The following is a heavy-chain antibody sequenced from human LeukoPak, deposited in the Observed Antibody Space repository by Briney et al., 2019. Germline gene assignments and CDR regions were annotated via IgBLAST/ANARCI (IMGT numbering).Heavy chain of an antibody. CDR2: INPNSGGT. J-gene: IGHJ5*02. Sequence: TSVKVSCKASGYTFTGYYMHWVRQAPGQGLEWMGWINPNSGGTNYAQKFQGRVTMTRDTSISTAYMELSRLRSDDTAVYYCARDNRRTYYDFWSGYYTAMLWWFDPWGQGTLVTVSS. CDR1: GYTFTGYY. D-gene: IGHD3-3*01. V-gene: IGHV1-2*02. CDR3: ARDNRRTYYDFWSGYYTAMLWWFDP.